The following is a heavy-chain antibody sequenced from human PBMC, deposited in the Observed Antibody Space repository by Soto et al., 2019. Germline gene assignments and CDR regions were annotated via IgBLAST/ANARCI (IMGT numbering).Heavy chain of an antibody. V-gene: IGHV4-31*03. Sequence: QVQLQESGPGLVKPSQTLSLTCTVSGGSISSGGYYWSWIRQHPGKGLEWIGYIYYSGSTYYNPSLKSRVTISVDTSKNQFSLKLSSVTAADTAVYYCARGGDYGSGSYYLLDYWGQGTLVTVSS. D-gene: IGHD3-10*01. J-gene: IGHJ4*02. CDR3: ARGGDYGSGSYYLLDY. CDR1: GGSISSGGYY. CDR2: IYYSGST.